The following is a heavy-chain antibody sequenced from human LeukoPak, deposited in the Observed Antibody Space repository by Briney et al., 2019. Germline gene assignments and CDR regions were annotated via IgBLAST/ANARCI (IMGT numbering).Heavy chain of an antibody. CDR1: GDFFSGSTSA. D-gene: IGHD2-21*02. J-gene: IGHJ4*02. CDR3: ARVGVRTYCGSGCYSDYFDS. Sequence: SETLSLTCSVTGDFFSGSTSAWAWIRQTPGKGLEWIGNIYYRGNTHYSPSLESRVTISVDTSKNQFSLRLNSVTAADTAVYYCARVGVRTYCGSGCYSDYFDSWGQGTLVTVSS. V-gene: IGHV4-39*07. CDR2: IYYRGNT.